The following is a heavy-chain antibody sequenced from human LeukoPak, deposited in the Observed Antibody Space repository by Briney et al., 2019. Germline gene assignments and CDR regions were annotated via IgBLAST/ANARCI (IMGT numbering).Heavy chain of an antibody. CDR1: GFTVSSDY. V-gene: IGHV3-53*05. CDR3: ARNWFDP. CDR2: IYSGGST. Sequence: GGSLRLSCAASGFTVSSDYMSWVRQAPGKGLEWVSVIYSGGSTYYADSVKGRFTISRDESKNTVYLQMNSLRFEDTAMYYCARNWFDPWGQGTLVTVSS. J-gene: IGHJ5*02.